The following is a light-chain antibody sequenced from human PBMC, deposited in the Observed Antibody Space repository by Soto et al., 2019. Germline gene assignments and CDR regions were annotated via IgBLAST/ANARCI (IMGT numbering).Light chain of an antibody. V-gene: IGKV3-11*01. CDR3: HQRSTWPES. J-gene: IGKJ1*01. CDR2: DTS. CDR1: QSVSSY. Sequence: IVLTQSPAILSLSPGERATLSCRATQSVSSYLAWYQQKPGQAPRLLIYDTSSRATGIPARFSGSGSGTDFTLTSSSLEPEDFAVYYCHQRSTWPESFGQGTKVEFK.